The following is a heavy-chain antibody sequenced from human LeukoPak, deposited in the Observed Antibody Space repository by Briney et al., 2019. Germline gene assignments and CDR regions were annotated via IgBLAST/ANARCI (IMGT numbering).Heavy chain of an antibody. D-gene: IGHD2-21*01. V-gene: IGHV1-18*01. CDR1: GYTFTSYG. CDR2: ISAYNGNT. J-gene: IGHJ6*03. CDR3: ARLPRVSYYYYYYMDA. Sequence: GASVKVSCKASGYTFTSYGISWVRQAPGQGLEWMGWISAYNGNTNYAQKLQGRVTMTTDTSTSTAYMELRSLRSDDTAVYYCARLPRVSYYYYYYMDAWGKGTTVTVSS.